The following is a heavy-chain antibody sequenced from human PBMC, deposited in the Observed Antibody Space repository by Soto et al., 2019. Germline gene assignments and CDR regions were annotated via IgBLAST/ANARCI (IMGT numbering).Heavy chain of an antibody. CDR3: AKRGGAAAGTGYFDY. J-gene: IGHJ4*02. D-gene: IGHD6-13*01. V-gene: IGHV3-23*01. Sequence: GGSLRLSCAVSGFTFSSYAMNWVRQAPGKGLEWVSVISGSGGTTYYADSVKGRFTISRDNSKNTVFLQMDSLRAEDAAVYYCAKRGGAAAGTGYFDYWGQGTLVTVSS. CDR1: GFTFSSYA. CDR2: ISGSGGTT.